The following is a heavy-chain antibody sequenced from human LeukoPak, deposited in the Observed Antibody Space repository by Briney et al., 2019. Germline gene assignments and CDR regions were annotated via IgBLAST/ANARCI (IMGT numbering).Heavy chain of an antibody. CDR1: GFTFSSYA. Sequence: GGSLRLSXAASGFTFSSYAMSWVRQAPGKGMEWVSAISGSGGSTYYADSVKGRFTISRDNSKNTLYLQMNSLRAEDTALYYCARGLAAAGTAYWGQGTLVTVSS. J-gene: IGHJ4*02. D-gene: IGHD6-13*01. CDR3: ARGLAAAGTAY. CDR2: ISGSGGST. V-gene: IGHV3-23*01.